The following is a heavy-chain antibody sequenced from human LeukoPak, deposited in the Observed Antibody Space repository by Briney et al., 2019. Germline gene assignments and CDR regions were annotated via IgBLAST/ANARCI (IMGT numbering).Heavy chain of an antibody. CDR3: ARTTEGYCRGRSCYSYYYYMDV. CDR2: IYYSGST. V-gene: IGHV4-39*07. D-gene: IGHD2-15*01. CDR1: GGSISSSSYY. J-gene: IGHJ6*03. Sequence: SETLSLTCTVSGGSISSSSYYWGWIRQPPGKGLEWIGSIYYSGSTYYNPSLKSRVTISVDTSKNQFSLKLSSVTAAGTAVYYCARTTEGYCRGRSCYSYYYYMDVWGKGTTVTVSS.